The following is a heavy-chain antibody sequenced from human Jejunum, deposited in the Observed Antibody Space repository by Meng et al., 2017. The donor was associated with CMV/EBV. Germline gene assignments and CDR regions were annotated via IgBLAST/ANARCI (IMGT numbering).Heavy chain of an antibody. V-gene: IGHV3-74*01. Sequence: LSCAASGLSCNNYWMHWVRQVPGKGLVWVSRISKDGSTTVYADSVKGRFTISRDNAKNTLSLQISSLRAEDTAVYYCVTGELFFDYWGQGTLVTVSS. CDR1: GLSCNNYW. CDR2: ISKDGSTT. J-gene: IGHJ4*02. D-gene: IGHD3-10*01. CDR3: VTGELFFDY.